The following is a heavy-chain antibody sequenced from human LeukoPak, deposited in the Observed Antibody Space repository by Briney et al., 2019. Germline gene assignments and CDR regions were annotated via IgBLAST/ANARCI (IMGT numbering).Heavy chain of an antibody. CDR3: ARYRLLEWLAYFDY. CDR1: GFTVSSNY. J-gene: IGHJ4*02. V-gene: IGHV3-53*01. Sequence: PGGSLRLSCAASGFTVSSNYMSWVRQAPGKGLEWVSVIYSGGSTYYADSVKGRFTISRDNSKNTLYLQMNSLRAEDTAVYYCARYRLLEWLAYFDYWGQGTLVTVSS. D-gene: IGHD3-3*01. CDR2: IYSGGST.